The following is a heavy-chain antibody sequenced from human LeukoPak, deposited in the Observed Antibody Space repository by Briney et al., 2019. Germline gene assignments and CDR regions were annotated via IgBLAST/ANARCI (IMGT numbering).Heavy chain of an antibody. J-gene: IGHJ4*02. V-gene: IGHV3-30*02. CDR3: AAPGVPAATYYFDY. D-gene: IGHD2-2*01. CDR1: GITFSDYY. Sequence: SGGSLRLSCAASGITFSDYYMSWVRQAPGKGLEWVAFIRYDGSNKYYADSVKGRFTISRDNSKNTVYLQMNSLRAEDTAVYYCAAPGVPAATYYFDYWGQGTLVTVSS. CDR2: IRYDGSNK.